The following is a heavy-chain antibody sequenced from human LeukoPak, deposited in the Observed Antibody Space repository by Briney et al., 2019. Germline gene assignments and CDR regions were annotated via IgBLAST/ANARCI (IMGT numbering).Heavy chain of an antibody. J-gene: IGHJ3*02. CDR3: ARSGYYFNAFDI. V-gene: IGHV1-18*01. Sequence: ASVKVSCKASGYTFTSYGISWVRQAPGQGLEWMGWISAYNGNTNYAQKLQGRVTMTTDTSTTTAYMELRSLRSDETAVYYCARSGYYFNAFDIWGQGKMVTVSS. D-gene: IGHD3-3*01. CDR1: GYTFTSYG. CDR2: ISAYNGNT.